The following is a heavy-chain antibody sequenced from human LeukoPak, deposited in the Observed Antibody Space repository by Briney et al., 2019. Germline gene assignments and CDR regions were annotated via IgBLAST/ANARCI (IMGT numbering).Heavy chain of an antibody. D-gene: IGHD2-2*01. CDR3: ARQPGMTAKSWYFDL. Sequence: GESLKISCEGSGYTFTKYWIGWVHQMPGKRLEWMGIIHPGDSHTWYSPSFQGQVTISADKSISMAYLQWSSLKASDTAMYFCARQPGMTAKSWYFDLWGRGTLVTVSS. CDR2: IHPGDSHT. J-gene: IGHJ2*01. CDR1: GYTFTKYW. V-gene: IGHV5-51*07.